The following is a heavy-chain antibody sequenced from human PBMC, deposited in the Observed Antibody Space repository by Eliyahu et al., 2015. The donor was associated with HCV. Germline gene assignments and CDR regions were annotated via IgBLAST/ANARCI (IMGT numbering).Heavy chain of an antibody. CDR1: GFSFXYYV. D-gene: IGHD6-13*01. CDR2: ISWNSGSR. Sequence: EVQLVESGGGLVQPGKSLRLSCKASGFSFXYYVMHWVRQVPGKGLEWVSGISWNSGSRGYADSVKGRFTISRDNAKKSLFLQMNSLRPEDTALYYCVRDRDSSSWYGWFDPWGQGTLVTVSS. J-gene: IGHJ5*02. CDR3: VRDRDSSSWYGWFDP. V-gene: IGHV3-9*01.